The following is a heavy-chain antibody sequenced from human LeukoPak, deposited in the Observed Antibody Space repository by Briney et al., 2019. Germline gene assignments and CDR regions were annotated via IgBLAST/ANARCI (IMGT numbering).Heavy chain of an antibody. V-gene: IGHV3-30*02. Sequence: PGGSLRLSCVASGFTFSSCGMHWVRQAPGKGLEWVAFIRSDGNNKYYADSVKGRFTISRDNSKNTLYLQMNSLRAEDTAMYYCAKRKTPAADIGLSAFDIWGQGTMVTVSS. J-gene: IGHJ3*02. CDR3: AKRKTPAADIGLSAFDI. D-gene: IGHD6-13*01. CDR2: IRSDGNNK. CDR1: GFTFSSCG.